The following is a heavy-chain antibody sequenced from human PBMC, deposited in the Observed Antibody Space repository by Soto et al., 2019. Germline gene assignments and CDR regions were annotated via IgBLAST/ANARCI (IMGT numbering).Heavy chain of an antibody. D-gene: IGHD2-2*01. CDR2: IYPGDSDT. J-gene: IGHJ5*02. CDR3: ARGYCTTTICDPWFDP. CDR1: GYSFTSYW. V-gene: IGHV5-51*01. Sequence: GESLKISCTGVGYSFTSYWIGWVRQMPGKGLEWMGIIYPGDSDTRYSPSFQGQVTISADKSITTAYLQWSSLKASDTAMYYCARGYCTTTICDPWFDPWGQGXLVTVSS.